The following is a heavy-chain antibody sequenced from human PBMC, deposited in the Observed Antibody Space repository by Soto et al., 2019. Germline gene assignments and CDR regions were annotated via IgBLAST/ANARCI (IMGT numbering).Heavy chain of an antibody. CDR2: ISNDGGEK. J-gene: IGHJ4*02. V-gene: IGHV3-30-3*01. Sequence: PGGSLRLSCAASGFIFSTYAMHWVRQAPVKGLEWVAVISNDGGEKYFGDSVKGRFTISRDNSKNTVYLQMNSLRDEDTAVYYCARSIAVAGLDYWGQGTQVTVSS. CDR1: GFIFSTYA. CDR3: ARSIAVAGLDY. D-gene: IGHD6-19*01.